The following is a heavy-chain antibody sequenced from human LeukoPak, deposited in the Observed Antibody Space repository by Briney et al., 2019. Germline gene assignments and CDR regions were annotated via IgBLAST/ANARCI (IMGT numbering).Heavy chain of an antibody. CDR3: ARHEVEDAFDI. J-gene: IGHJ3*02. CDR2: IYHSGST. Sequence: PSETLSLTCAVSGYSISSGYYWGWIWQPPGKGLEWIGSIYHSGSTYYNPSLKSRVTISVDTSKNQFSLKLSSVTAADTAVYYCARHEVEDAFDIWGQGTMVTVSS. CDR1: GYSISSGYY. D-gene: IGHD2-15*01. V-gene: IGHV4-38-2*01.